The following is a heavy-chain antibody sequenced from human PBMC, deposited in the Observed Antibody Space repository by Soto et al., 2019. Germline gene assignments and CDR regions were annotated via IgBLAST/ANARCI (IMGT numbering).Heavy chain of an antibody. CDR1: GLTFSSYG. CDR2: VSYDGSNK. D-gene: IGHD1-20*01. CDR3: AKDRLLTGSYFDS. J-gene: IGHJ4*02. V-gene: IGHV3-30*18. Sequence: QVQLVESGGGVVQPGTSLRLSCAASGLTFSSYGMHWVRQAPGKGLEWVAVVSYDGSNKYYADSVKGRFNISRDNSKSTLHLQMNSLRAEDTAVYYCAKDRLLTGSYFDSWGRGTLVTVSS.